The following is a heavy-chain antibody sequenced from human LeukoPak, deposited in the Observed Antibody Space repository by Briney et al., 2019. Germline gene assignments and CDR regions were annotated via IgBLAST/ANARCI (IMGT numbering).Heavy chain of an antibody. J-gene: IGHJ4*02. V-gene: IGHV3-7*01. CDR1: GFTFSTCG. CDR2: INQDASEI. CDR3: ATDRDNSDWQKRFDS. Sequence: GGSLRLSCAASGFTFSTCGMNWYRQAPGSWLGGVANINQDASEINYVDSVRGRFTISRDNAKNSLHLQMNSLRAEDTAVYYCATDRDNSDWQKRFDSWGQGTLVTVSS. D-gene: IGHD2-21*02.